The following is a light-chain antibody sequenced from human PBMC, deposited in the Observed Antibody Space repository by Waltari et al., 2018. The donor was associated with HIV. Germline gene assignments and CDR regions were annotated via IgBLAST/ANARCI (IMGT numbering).Light chain of an antibody. CDR2: NED. V-gene: IGLV1-36*01. Sequence: QSVLTQSPSVSEAPGQSVTISCSGSDSNIGSPAVTWYQQFPGTPPGLLVYNEDRSLSGVSDRVSAAKSGTSASLAINDLQAGHESHYYCAAWDDGLNGVIFGGGTKVTVL. CDR3: AAWDDGLNGVI. CDR1: DSNIGSPA. J-gene: IGLJ6*01.